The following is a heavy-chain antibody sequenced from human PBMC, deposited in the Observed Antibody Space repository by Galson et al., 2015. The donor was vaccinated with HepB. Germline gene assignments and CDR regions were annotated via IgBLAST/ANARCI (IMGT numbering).Heavy chain of an antibody. Sequence: SVKVSCKASGYTFTSYGISWVRQAPGQGLEWMGWISAYNGNTNYAQKLQGRVTMTTDTSTSTAYMELRSLRSDDTAVYYCARREGNWNDYGLAWFDPWGQGTLVTVSS. J-gene: IGHJ5*02. CDR2: ISAYNGNT. D-gene: IGHD1-1*01. CDR3: ARREGNWNDYGLAWFDP. V-gene: IGHV1-18*01. CDR1: GYTFTSYG.